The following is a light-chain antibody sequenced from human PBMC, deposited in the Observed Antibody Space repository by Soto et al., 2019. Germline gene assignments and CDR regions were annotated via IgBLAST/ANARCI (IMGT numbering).Light chain of an antibody. Sequence: QSALTQPASVSGSPGQSITISCTGTISDVGGYNYVSWYQQHPGKDPKLIIYEVSSRPSGVSNRFSGSKSGNTASLTVSGLQAEDEADYYCSSYTSSSTWVFGGGTQLTVL. V-gene: IGLV2-14*01. CDR3: SSYTSSSTWV. CDR2: EVS. CDR1: ISDVGGYNY. J-gene: IGLJ3*02.